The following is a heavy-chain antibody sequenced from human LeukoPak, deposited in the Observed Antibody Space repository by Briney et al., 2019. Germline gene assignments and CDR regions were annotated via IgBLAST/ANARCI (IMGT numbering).Heavy chain of an antibody. V-gene: IGHV1-69*13. J-gene: IGHJ6*03. CDR2: IIPIFGTA. CDR3: ARSDILTGYYSDYYYYYMDV. Sequence: SVKVSCKASGGTFSSYAISWVRQAPGQGLEWMGGIIPIFGTANYAQKFQGRVTITADESTSTAYMELSSLRSEDTAVYYCARSDILTGYYSDYYYYYMDVWGKGTTVTISS. D-gene: IGHD3-9*01. CDR1: GGTFSSYA.